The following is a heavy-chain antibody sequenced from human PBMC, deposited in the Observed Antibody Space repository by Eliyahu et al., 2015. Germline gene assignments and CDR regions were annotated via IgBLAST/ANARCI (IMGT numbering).Heavy chain of an antibody. Sequence: QVQLQESGPVLVKPSXTLSLTCTVSGGSXXSYYWSWXRXPPGKGLEWIGYIYYSGSTNYNPSLKSRVTISVDTSKNQFSLKLSSVTAADTAVYYCARYSSSWYELGLDYWGQGTLVTVSS. CDR3: ARYSSSWYELGLDY. J-gene: IGHJ4*02. CDR2: IYYSGST. V-gene: IGHV4-59*08. D-gene: IGHD6-13*01. CDR1: GGSXXSYY.